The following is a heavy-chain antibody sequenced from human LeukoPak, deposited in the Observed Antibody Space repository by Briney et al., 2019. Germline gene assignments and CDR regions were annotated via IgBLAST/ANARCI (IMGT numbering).Heavy chain of an antibody. J-gene: IGHJ4*02. D-gene: IGHD3-10*01. CDR3: ARNGARPFDY. Sequence: SETLSLTCSVSGGSLSSSNYYWGWIRQPPGKGLEWIGSIYFSGSTYYNPSLKSRVTISVETSKNQFSLKLSSVTAADTAVYYCARNGARPFDYWGQGTLVTVSS. CDR2: IYFSGST. V-gene: IGHV4-39*01. CDR1: GGSLSSSNYY.